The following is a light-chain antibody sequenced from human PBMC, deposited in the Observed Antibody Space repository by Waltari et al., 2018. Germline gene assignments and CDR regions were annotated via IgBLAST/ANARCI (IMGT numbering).Light chain of an antibody. CDR2: DAS. CDR1: QSIGSY. CDR3: QQRSEWPRT. V-gene: IGKV3-11*01. Sequence: EIVLTQSPATLSLSPGELANLSCRASQSIGSYLGWYQQKPGQAPRLLIYDASNRVTGISGRFSGSGSGTDFTLTINNVQPEDFAVYYCQQRSEWPRTFGQGTKVDLK. J-gene: IGKJ1*01.